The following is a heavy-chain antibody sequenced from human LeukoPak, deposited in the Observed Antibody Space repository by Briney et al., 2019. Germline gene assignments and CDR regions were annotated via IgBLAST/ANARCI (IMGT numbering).Heavy chain of an antibody. CDR2: IYPGDSDT. V-gene: IGHV5-51*01. CDR3: ARPRMVRGVMVNWFDP. D-gene: IGHD3-10*01. Sequence: GESLKISCKDSGYSFTNYWIGWVRQVPGKGLEWMGIIYPGDSDTRYSPSFQGQVTISADKSISTAYLQWSSLKASDTAMYYCARPRMVRGVMVNWFDPWGQGTLVTVSS. CDR1: GYSFTNYW. J-gene: IGHJ5*02.